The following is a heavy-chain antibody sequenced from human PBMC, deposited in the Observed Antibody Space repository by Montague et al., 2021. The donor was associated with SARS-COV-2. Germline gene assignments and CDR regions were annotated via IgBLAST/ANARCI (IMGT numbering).Heavy chain of an antibody. Sequence: SETLSLTCTVSGSSISSGYYWGWIRQPPGKGLEWIGSIYDSGSTYYNPSLKSRVTISVHTPKNQFSLKLSSVTAADTAVYYCARSQDCSTTSCHFDYWGQGTLVTVSS. D-gene: IGHD2-2*01. CDR3: ARSQDCSTTSCHFDY. J-gene: IGHJ4*02. CDR2: IYDSGST. V-gene: IGHV4-38-2*02. CDR1: GSSISSGYY.